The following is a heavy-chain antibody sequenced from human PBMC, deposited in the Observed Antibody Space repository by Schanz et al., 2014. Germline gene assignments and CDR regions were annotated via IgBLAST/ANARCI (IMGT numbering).Heavy chain of an antibody. CDR1: GFTFNNFG. D-gene: IGHD3-10*01. Sequence: EVQLVESGGGLVKPGGSLRLSCAASGFTFNNFGMNWVRQAPGKGLEWVSCITGGSTTYTYYADSVRGRFTISRDNAKSSVYLQMNSLRAEDTAVYYCARSGVDVWGQGTTVTGSS. CDR3: ARSGVDV. V-gene: IGHV3-21*01. J-gene: IGHJ6*02. CDR2: ITGGSTTYT.